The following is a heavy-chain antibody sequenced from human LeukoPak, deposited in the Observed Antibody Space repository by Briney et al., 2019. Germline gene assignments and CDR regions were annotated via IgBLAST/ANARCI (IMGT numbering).Heavy chain of an antibody. V-gene: IGHV1-69*05. J-gene: IGHJ4*02. CDR1: GGTFSSYA. D-gene: IGHD1-7*01. Sequence: SVKVSCEASGGTFSSYAISWVRQAPGQGLEWMGGIIPIFGTANYAQKFQGRVTITTDESTSTAYMELSSLRSEDTAVYYCASAGYNWNYCFDYWGQGTLVTVSS. CDR3: ASAGYNWNYCFDY. CDR2: IIPIFGTA.